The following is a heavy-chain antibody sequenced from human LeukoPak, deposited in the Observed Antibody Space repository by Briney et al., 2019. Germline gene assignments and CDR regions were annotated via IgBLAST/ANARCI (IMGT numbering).Heavy chain of an antibody. Sequence: GGSLRLSCAASKFSFTSYWMHWVRQAPGKGLVWVSRINPDGSRTNYADSVEGRFTISRDNAKNTLYLQMNSLRAEDTAVYYCVRYGSGSYLRDPFDYWGQGTLVTVSS. J-gene: IGHJ4*02. CDR1: KFSFTSYW. D-gene: IGHD3-10*01. CDR2: INPDGSRT. V-gene: IGHV3-74*01. CDR3: VRYGSGSYLRDPFDY.